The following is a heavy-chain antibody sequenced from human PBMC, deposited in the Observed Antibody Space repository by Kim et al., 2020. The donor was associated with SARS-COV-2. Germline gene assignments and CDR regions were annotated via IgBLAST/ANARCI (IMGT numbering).Heavy chain of an antibody. J-gene: IGHJ4*02. Sequence: SGPTLVKPTQTLTLTCTFSGFSLSTSGVGVGWIRQPPGKALEWLALIYWDDDKRYSPSLKSRLTITKDTSKNQVVLTMTNMDPVDTATYYCAHRRLTIAAAGNFGYWGQGTLVTVSS. CDR2: IYWDDDK. CDR3: AHRRLTIAAAGNFGY. V-gene: IGHV2-5*02. D-gene: IGHD6-13*01. CDR1: GFSLSTSGVG.